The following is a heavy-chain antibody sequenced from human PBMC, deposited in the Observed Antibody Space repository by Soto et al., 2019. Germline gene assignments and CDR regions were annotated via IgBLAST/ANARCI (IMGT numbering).Heavy chain of an antibody. CDR2: IYYSGST. CDR3: ARSIAAAGTVWFDP. J-gene: IGHJ5*02. D-gene: IGHD6-13*01. V-gene: IGHV4-31*03. Sequence: SETLSLTCTVSGGSISSGGYYWSWIRQHPGKGLEWIGYIYYSGSTYYNPSLKSRVTISVDTSKNQFSLKLSSVTAADTAVYYCARSIAAAGTVWFDPWGQGTLVTVSS. CDR1: GGSISSGGYY.